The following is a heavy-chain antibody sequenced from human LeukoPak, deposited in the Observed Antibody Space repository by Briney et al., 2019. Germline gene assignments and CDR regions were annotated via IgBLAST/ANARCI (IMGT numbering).Heavy chain of an antibody. V-gene: IGHV4-39*07. CDR3: ARVLGNNYDSSGYLTKASYDAFDI. CDR1: GGSISSSSYY. D-gene: IGHD3-22*01. J-gene: IGHJ3*02. Sequence: SETLSLTCTVSGGSISSSSYYWGWIRQPPGKGLEWIGRIYTSGSTNYNPSLKSRVTMSVDTSKNQFSLKLSSVTAADTAVYYCARVLGNNYDSSGYLTKASYDAFDIWGQGTMVTVSS. CDR2: IYTSGST.